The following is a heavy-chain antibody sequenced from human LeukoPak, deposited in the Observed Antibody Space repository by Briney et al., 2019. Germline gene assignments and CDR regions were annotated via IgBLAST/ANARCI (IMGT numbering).Heavy chain of an antibody. CDR3: ARRGYSGYDYGLFDY. J-gene: IGHJ4*02. V-gene: IGHV5-51*01. D-gene: IGHD5-12*01. CDR2: IYPGDSDT. CDR1: GYSFTSYW. Sequence: GESLKISCKGSGYSFTSYWIGWVRQMPGKGLEWMGIIYPGDSDTRHSPSFQGQVTISADKSISTAYLQWSSLKASDTAMYYCARRGYSGYDYGLFDYWGQGTLVTVSS.